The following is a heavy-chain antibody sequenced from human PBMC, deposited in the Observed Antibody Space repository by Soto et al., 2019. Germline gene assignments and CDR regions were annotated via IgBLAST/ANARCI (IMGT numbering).Heavy chain of an antibody. J-gene: IGHJ6*02. Sequence: GGSLRLSCAASGFTFSGYNMNWVRQAPGKGLEWISYISYGDSTGGTIYYADSVKGRFTISRDNAKNSLYLHMTSLKDEDTAVYYCARDMRFLGFYYGMDVWGQGTTVTVSS. CDR1: GFTFSGYN. D-gene: IGHD3-3*01. CDR2: ISYGDSTGGTI. V-gene: IGHV3-48*02. CDR3: ARDMRFLGFYYGMDV.